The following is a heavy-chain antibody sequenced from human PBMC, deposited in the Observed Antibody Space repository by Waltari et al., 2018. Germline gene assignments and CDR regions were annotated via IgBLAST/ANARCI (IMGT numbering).Heavy chain of an antibody. CDR1: GYSISSGYY. Sequence: QVQLQESGPGLVKPSETLSLTCAVSGYSISSGYYWGWIRQPPGKGLGWIGSIYHSGSTYYNPSLKSRVTISVDTSKNQFSLKLSSVTAADTAVYYCARPNDYGDYGYWGQGTLVTVSS. CDR2: IYHSGST. V-gene: IGHV4-38-2*01. CDR3: ARPNDYGDYGY. D-gene: IGHD4-17*01. J-gene: IGHJ4*02.